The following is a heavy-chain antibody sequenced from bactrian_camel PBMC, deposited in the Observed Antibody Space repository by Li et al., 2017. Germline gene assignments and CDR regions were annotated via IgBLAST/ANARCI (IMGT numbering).Heavy chain of an antibody. CDR2: IEHDGGA. CDR3: AARRSVGLCSFGNDDY. Sequence: HVQLVESGGGSAQAGGSLTLSCHVSGATDSANSCVAWFRQAPGKERERVAGIEHDGGAVYGDWVKGRFTVSQDTPKRTLDLQLNNLKPEDTAMYVCAARRSVGLCSFGNDDYWGQGTQVTVS. D-gene: IGHD2*01. V-gene: IGHV3S55*01. J-gene: IGHJ4*01. CDR1: GATDSANSC.